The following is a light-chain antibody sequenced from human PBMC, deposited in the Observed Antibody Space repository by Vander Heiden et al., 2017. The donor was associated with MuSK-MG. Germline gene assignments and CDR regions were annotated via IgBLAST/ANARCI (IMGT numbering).Light chain of an antibody. V-gene: IGKV1-5*03. CDR2: QAS. Sequence: DIQITQSPSTVAASVGDRLTITCRASQNGRSWLAWYQQKPGKAPKLLIYQASGLHSGVPSRFSGSESGTEFTLTISSLQPDDFATYYCQQYKSDPWTFGQGTKVEIK. J-gene: IGKJ1*01. CDR1: QNGRSW. CDR3: QQYKSDPWT.